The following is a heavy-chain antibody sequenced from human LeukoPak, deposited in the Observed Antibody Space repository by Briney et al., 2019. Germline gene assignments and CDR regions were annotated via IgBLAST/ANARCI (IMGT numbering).Heavy chain of an antibody. CDR2: MNPNSGNT. D-gene: IGHD3-22*01. Sequence: ASVKVSCKASGYTFTSYDINWVRQATGQGLEWMGWMNPNSGNTGYAQKFQGRVTMTRNTSISTAYMEPSSLRSEDTAVYYCARVYYDSSGYYIDYWGQGTLVTVSS. J-gene: IGHJ4*02. V-gene: IGHV1-8*01. CDR1: GYTFTSYD. CDR3: ARVYYDSSGYYIDY.